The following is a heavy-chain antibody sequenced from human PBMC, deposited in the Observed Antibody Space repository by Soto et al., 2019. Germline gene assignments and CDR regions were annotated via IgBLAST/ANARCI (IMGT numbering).Heavy chain of an antibody. J-gene: IGHJ4*02. Sequence: QVQLQPWGAGLLKPSETLSRPCAVYGGSCSGYYWSWIRQPPVKGPEWIGEIKHSGSTNYNPSLKSRVTSSLDTSKNQFALKLSSVTAADTAVYYCARMVAGPFDYWGQGTLVTVSS. D-gene: IGHD6-19*01. CDR3: ARMVAGPFDY. CDR1: GGSCSGYY. V-gene: IGHV4-34*01. CDR2: IKHSGST.